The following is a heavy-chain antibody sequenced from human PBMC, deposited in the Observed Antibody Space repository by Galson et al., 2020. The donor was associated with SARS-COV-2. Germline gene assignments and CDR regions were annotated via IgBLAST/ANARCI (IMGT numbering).Heavy chain of an antibody. CDR2: FDPEDGET. CDR1: GYNLTELS. J-gene: IGHJ5*02. CDR3: AISPPIGVPNWFDP. V-gene: IGHV1-24*01. D-gene: IGHD3-3*01. Sequence: ASVKVSCKVSGYNLTELSMNWVRQAPGKGLEWMGGFDPEDGETIYAQKFQGRVTMTEDTSTDTAYMELSSLRSEDTAVYYCAISPPIGVPNWFDPWGQGTLVTVSS.